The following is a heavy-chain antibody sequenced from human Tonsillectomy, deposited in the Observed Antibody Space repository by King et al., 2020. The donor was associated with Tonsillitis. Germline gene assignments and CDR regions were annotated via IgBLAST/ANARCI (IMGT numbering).Heavy chain of an antibody. J-gene: IGHJ2*01. CDR3: AKEIKQVAGDWYFDL. D-gene: IGHD6-19*01. CDR1: GFTFSRYG. Sequence: HGQLVQSGGGVVQPGRSLRLSCAASGFTFSRYGMHWVRQSPGEGLEWVAVIGNDGSVTYYADSVKGRFTLSRDNSANTLYMQMNSLRVEDTAVYYCAKEIKQVAGDWYFDLWGRGTLVIVSS. CDR2: IGNDGSVT. V-gene: IGHV3-30*18.